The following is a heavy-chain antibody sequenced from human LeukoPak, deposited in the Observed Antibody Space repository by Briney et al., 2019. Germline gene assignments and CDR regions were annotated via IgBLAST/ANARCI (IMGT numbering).Heavy chain of an antibody. Sequence: GRSLRLSCAASGFTFSSYGMHWVRQAPGKGLEWVAVISYDGSNKYYADSVKGRFTISRDNSKNTLYLQMNSLRAEDTAVYYCALTTGQTGYWGQGTLVTVSS. V-gene: IGHV3-30*03. CDR2: ISYDGSNK. J-gene: IGHJ4*02. CDR1: GFTFSSYG. CDR3: ALTTGQTGY. D-gene: IGHD4-11*01.